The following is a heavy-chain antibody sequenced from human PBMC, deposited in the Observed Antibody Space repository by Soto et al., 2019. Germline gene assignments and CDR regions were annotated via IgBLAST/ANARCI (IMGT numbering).Heavy chain of an antibody. Sequence: QVQLVQSGAEVKKPGSSVKVSCKASGGTFGSYAISWVRQAPGQGLEWMGGIITIFGSANYAQKFQGRVKLTADESKGTAYMELRSLRSDDTAVYYCARAPRDSSGYTFDYWGQGTLVTVSS. D-gene: IGHD3-22*01. CDR2: IITIFGSA. CDR1: GGTFGSYA. J-gene: IGHJ4*02. CDR3: ARAPRDSSGYTFDY. V-gene: IGHV1-69*01.